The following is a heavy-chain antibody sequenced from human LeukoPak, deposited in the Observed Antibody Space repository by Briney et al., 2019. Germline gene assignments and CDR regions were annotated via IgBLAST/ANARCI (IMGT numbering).Heavy chain of an antibody. D-gene: IGHD6-13*01. CDR1: GGSISSYY. Sequence: PSETLSLTCTVSGGSISSYYWSWIRQPPGKGLGWIGYVYYSGSTNYNPSLKSRVTISVDTSKNQFSLKLSSVTAADTAVYYCARGVQQQLVCDYWGQGTLVTVSS. CDR2: VYYSGST. V-gene: IGHV4-59*08. CDR3: ARGVQQQLVCDY. J-gene: IGHJ4*02.